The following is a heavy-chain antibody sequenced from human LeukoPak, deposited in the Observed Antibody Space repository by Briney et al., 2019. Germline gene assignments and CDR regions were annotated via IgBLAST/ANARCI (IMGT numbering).Heavy chain of an antibody. Sequence: PGGSLRLSCAASGFMFNTYWMTWVRQAPGKGLEFVANIKPDGSETYYGDSVKGRFTISRDNTKNLVFLQMNSLRGEDAAVYHCGGFGYEAAVYLWGQGTLVTVSS. CDR1: GFMFNTYW. J-gene: IGHJ4*02. D-gene: IGHD6-13*01. CDR2: IKPDGSET. V-gene: IGHV3-7*01. CDR3: GGFGYEAAVYL.